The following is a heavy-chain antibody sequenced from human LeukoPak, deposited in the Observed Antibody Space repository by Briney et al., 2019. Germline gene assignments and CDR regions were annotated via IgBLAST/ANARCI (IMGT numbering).Heavy chain of an antibody. CDR1: GGSISSGSYY. V-gene: IGHV4-61*02. J-gene: IGHJ3*02. CDR2: IYTSGST. Sequence: PSETLSLTCTVSGGSISSGSYYWSWIRQPAGKGLEWIGRIYTSGSTNYNPPLKSRVTISVDTSKNQFSPKLSSVTAADTAVYYCARGLIAAAGSHAFDIWGQGTMVTVSS. D-gene: IGHD6-13*01. CDR3: ARGLIAAAGSHAFDI.